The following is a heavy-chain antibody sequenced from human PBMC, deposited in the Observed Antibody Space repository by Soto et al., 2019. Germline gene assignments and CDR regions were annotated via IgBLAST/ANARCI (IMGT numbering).Heavy chain of an antibody. CDR1: GFTFSSYS. CDR2: ISSSSSYI. D-gene: IGHD6-6*01. CDR3: ARDEGPSLRPYYYGMDV. J-gene: IGHJ6*02. V-gene: IGHV3-21*01. Sequence: TGGSLRLSCAASGFTFSSYSMNWVRQAPGKGLEWVSSISSSSSYIYYADSVKGRFTISRDNAKNSLYLQMNSLRAEDTAVYYCARDEGPSLRPYYYGMDVWGQGTTVTVSS.